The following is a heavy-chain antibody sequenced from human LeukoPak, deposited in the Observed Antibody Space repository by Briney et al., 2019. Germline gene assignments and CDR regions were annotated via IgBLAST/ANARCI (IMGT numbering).Heavy chain of an antibody. D-gene: IGHD1-26*01. V-gene: IGHV3-33*06. CDR1: GFXFSNYG. Sequence: PGRSLRLSCVASGFXFSNYGMHWVRQAPGKGLEWLAVIWYDGTDKDYADSVKGRFTISRDNSKSTLYLQMNSLRAEDTAVYCCAKDKLGATVFWDYWGQGTLVTVSS. J-gene: IGHJ4*02. CDR3: AKDKLGATVFWDY. CDR2: IWYDGTDK.